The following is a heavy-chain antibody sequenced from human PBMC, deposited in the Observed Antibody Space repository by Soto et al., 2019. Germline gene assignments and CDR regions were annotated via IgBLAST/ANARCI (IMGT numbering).Heavy chain of an antibody. CDR3: TALVYYASSGPITTGDDY. D-gene: IGHD3-22*01. CDR1: GFTFSNAW. V-gene: IGHV3-15*07. J-gene: IGHJ4*02. CDR2: IKSKTDGGTT. Sequence: EVQLVESGGGLVKPGGSLRLSCAASGFTFSNAWMNWVRQAPGKGLEWVGRIKSKTDGGTTDYAAPVKGRFTISREDSKHTRYLQMNSLKTEDIAVYYCTALVYYASSGPITTGDDYWGQGTLVTVSS.